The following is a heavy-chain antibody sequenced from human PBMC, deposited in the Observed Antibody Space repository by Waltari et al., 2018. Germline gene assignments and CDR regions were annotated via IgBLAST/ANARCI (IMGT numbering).Heavy chain of an antibody. D-gene: IGHD5-12*01. Sequence: QVQLQESGPGLVKPSGTLSLTCVVYGVSFSRGNWWSWVRQPPGKGLEWIGEIYHSGSTNYNPSLKSRLSISLEKSKNQFSLNLSSVTAADTAVYYCARDRGLRGGYDSWGQGTLVTVSS. CDR3: ARDRGLRGGYDS. CDR2: IYHSGST. CDR1: GVSFSRGNW. J-gene: IGHJ5*02. V-gene: IGHV4-4*02.